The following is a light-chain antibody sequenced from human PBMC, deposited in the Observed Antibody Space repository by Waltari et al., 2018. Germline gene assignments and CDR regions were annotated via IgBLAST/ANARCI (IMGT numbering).Light chain of an antibody. J-gene: IGKJ4*01. CDR1: QSISSW. CDR2: MTS. V-gene: IGKV1-5*03. Sequence: DIQMTQSPSTLSASVGDRVTITCRASQSISSWLAWYQQKPGKAPKLLMYMTSSLESGVPSRFSGSGSGTEFTLTISSLQPDDFATYYCQQYNNYPITFGGGTKVGIK. CDR3: QQYNNYPIT.